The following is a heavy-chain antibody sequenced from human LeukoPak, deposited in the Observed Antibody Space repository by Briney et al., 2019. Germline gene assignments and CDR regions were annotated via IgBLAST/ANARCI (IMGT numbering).Heavy chain of an antibody. CDR1: GFTFSSYA. D-gene: IGHD3-10*01. Sequence: PGGPLRLSCAASGFTFSSYAMSWVRQAPGKGLEWVSGISGSGGSTFHADSVKGRFTISRDNSKNTLYLQMDSLRAEDTAVYYCAKGNLGGSGSYFTYYFDYWRQGTLVTVSS. J-gene: IGHJ4*02. CDR2: ISGSGGST. CDR3: AKGNLGGSGSYFTYYFDY. V-gene: IGHV3-23*01.